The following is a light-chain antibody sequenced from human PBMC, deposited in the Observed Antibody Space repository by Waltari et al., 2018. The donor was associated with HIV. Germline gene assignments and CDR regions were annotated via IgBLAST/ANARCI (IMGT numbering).Light chain of an antibody. Sequence: ALTQPASVSGSPGQSITISCTGTSSDVGGYNYVSWYQQHPGKAPKLMIYDVSNRPSGVSNRFSGSKSGNTASLTISGLQAEDEADYYCSSYTSSSTLEVFGGGTKLTVL. CDR1: SSDVGGYNY. CDR2: DVS. V-gene: IGLV2-14*03. CDR3: SSYTSSSTLEV. J-gene: IGLJ3*02.